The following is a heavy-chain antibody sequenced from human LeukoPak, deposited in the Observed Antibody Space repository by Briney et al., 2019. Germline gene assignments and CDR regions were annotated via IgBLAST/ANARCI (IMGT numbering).Heavy chain of an antibody. CDR3: ARVPYYYGSGTQYYFDY. Sequence: ASVTVSCKASGYTFTGYYMHWVRQAPGQGLEWMGWINPNSGGTNYAQKFQGRVTMTRDTSISTAYMELSRLRSDDTAVYYCARVPYYYGSGTQYYFDYWGQGTLVTVSS. CDR1: GYTFTGYY. D-gene: IGHD3-10*01. CDR2: INPNSGGT. J-gene: IGHJ4*02. V-gene: IGHV1-2*02.